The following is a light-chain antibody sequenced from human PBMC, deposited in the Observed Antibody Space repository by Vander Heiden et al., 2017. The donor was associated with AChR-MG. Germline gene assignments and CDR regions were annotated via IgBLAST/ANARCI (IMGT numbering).Light chain of an antibody. Sequence: EIVMTQSPATLSVSPGERATLSCRASQSVSNKLAWYQQKPGQAPRLLIYAASTRATGIPARFSGSGSATEFTLTISSLQSEDFAVYYCQQYNDCPPCTFGQGTRLEIK. CDR2: AAS. J-gene: IGKJ5*01. CDR3: QQYNDCPPCT. CDR1: QSVSNK. V-gene: IGKV3-15*01.